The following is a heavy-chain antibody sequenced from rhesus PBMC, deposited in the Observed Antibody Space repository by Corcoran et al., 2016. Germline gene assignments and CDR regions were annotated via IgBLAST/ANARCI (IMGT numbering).Heavy chain of an antibody. CDR2: IYGSSGST. V-gene: IGHV4-147*01. CDR3: ARGIAAAGPYYFDY. CDR1: GGSISSNY. J-gene: IGHJ4*01. D-gene: IGHD6-31*01. Sequence: QVQLQESGPGLVKPSETLSLTCAVSGGSISSNYWSWIRPPPGQGLEWIGRIYGSSGSTSYNPSLTSRVTISTDTSKNQFSLKLSSVTAADTAVYYCARGIAAAGPYYFDYWGQGVLVTVSS.